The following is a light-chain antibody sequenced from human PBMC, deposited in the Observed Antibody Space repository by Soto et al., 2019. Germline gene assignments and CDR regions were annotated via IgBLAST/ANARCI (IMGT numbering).Light chain of an antibody. J-gene: IGKJ5*01. Sequence: IQLTQSASSLSASFGHSVPITIRESQSISSYLNWYQQKPGKAPKVLIYAASNLQSGVPSRFIGSGSGTNFTLTVSSLQTEDCATYYCQQSYSTTITFGQGTKLDIK. CDR2: AAS. V-gene: IGKV1-39*01. CDR1: QSISSY. CDR3: QQSYSTTIT.